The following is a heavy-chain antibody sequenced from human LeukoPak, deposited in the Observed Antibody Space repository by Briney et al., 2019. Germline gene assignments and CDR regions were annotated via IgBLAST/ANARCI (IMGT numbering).Heavy chain of an antibody. CDR1: GGSISSDY. CDR2: IYYSGST. Sequence: PSETLSLTCTVSGGSISSDYWSWIRQPPGKGLEWIGYIYYSGSTNYNPSLKSRVTISVDTSKNQFSLKLSSVTAADTAVYYCVRHQSRMGELPDYWGQGTLVTVSS. J-gene: IGHJ4*02. V-gene: IGHV4-59*08. CDR3: VRHQSRMGELPDY. D-gene: IGHD1-26*01.